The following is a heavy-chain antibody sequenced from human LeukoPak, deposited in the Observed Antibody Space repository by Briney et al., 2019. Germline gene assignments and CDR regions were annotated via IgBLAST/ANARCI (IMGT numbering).Heavy chain of an antibody. D-gene: IGHD3-22*01. CDR1: GGSISSSSYY. Sequence: PSETLSLTCSVSGGSISSSSYYWGWIRESPGKGLEWIGSIYYSGSTYYNPSLKSRLTMSVDTSKNQFSLKLSSVTAADTAVYYCARQKITTSDYWGQGNMVTVSS. CDR3: ARQKITTSDY. V-gene: IGHV4-39*01. J-gene: IGHJ4*02. CDR2: IYYSGST.